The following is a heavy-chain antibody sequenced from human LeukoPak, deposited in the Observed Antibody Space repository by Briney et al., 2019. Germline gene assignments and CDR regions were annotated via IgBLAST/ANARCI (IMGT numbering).Heavy chain of an antibody. CDR1: GFTVSSNY. Sequence: PGGSLRLSCAASGFTVSSNYMSWVRQAPGKGLEWVSVIYSGGSTHYADSVKGRFTISRDNSKNTLYLQMNSLRAEDTAVYYCARDREYDFWSGYFYNWGQGTLVTVSS. D-gene: IGHD3-3*01. CDR3: ARDREYDFWSGYFYN. CDR2: IYSGGST. V-gene: IGHV3-66*02. J-gene: IGHJ4*02.